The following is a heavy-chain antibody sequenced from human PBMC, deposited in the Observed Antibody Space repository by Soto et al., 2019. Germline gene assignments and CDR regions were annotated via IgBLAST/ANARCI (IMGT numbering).Heavy chain of an antibody. CDR1: GGSISSGGYY. D-gene: IGHD3-16*01. V-gene: IGHV4-31*03. Sequence: QVQLQESGPGLVKPSQTLSLTCTVSGGSISSGGYYWSWIRQHPGKGLEWIGYIYYSGSTYYNPSLKSRVTISVDTAKNQFSLKLSSVTAADTAVYYCARDRGNLYWGAGWFDPWGQGTLVTVSS. CDR2: IYYSGST. J-gene: IGHJ5*02. CDR3: ARDRGNLYWGAGWFDP.